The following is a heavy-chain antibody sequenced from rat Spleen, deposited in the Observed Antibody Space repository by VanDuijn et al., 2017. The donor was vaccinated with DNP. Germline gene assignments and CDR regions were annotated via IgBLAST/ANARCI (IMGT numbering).Heavy chain of an antibody. CDR2: ISNIGDHT. J-gene: IGHJ2*01. CDR1: GFIFSNYW. V-gene: IGHV5-31*01. D-gene: IGHD1-11*01. CDR3: ARHEATEGIDFDY. Sequence: EVQLVESGGGPVQPGRSLKLSCVASGFIFSNYWMTWIRQAPGKGLEWVASISNIGDHTYYSDSVKGRFSLSRDNAKSTLYLQMDSLRSEDTATYECARHEATEGIDFDYWGQGAMVTVSS.